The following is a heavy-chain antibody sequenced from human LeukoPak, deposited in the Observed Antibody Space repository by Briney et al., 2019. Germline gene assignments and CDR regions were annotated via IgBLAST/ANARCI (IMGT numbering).Heavy chain of an antibody. CDR1: GFTVSSNH. V-gene: IGHV3-53*01. D-gene: IGHD3-9*01. Sequence: PGGSLRLSCAASGFTVSSNHMSWVRQAPGKGLEWVSVIYSGGSTYYADSVKGRFTISRDNSKNTLYLQMSSLRAEDTAVYYCAKGGGFDWLNYYYMDVWGRGTTVIISS. CDR3: AKGGGFDWLNYYYMDV. CDR2: IYSGGST. J-gene: IGHJ6*03.